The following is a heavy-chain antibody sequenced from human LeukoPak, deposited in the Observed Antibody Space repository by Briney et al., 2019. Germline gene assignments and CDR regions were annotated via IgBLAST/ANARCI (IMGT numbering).Heavy chain of an antibody. J-gene: IGHJ4*02. CDR1: GGSIISSDYH. V-gene: IGHV4-39*07. CDR3: ARGLSAIVH. CDR2: ISYSGNT. D-gene: IGHD2-21*02. Sequence: PSETLSLTCTVSGGSIISSDYHWGWVRQPPGKGLEWIGTISYSGNTDYNPSLRSRVTISVDTSKNQFSLKLSSVTAADTAVYYCARGLSAIVHWGQGTLVTVSS.